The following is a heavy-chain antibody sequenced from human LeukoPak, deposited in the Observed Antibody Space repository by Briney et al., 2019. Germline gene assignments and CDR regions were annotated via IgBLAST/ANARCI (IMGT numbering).Heavy chain of an antibody. CDR3: ASGDGHGFDI. CDR1: GFTFTSYW. J-gene: IGHJ3*02. D-gene: IGHD5-24*01. CDR2: ITSDGSST. Sequence: PGGSLRLSCAASGFTFTSYWMHWVRQVPGKGLVWVSCITSDGSSTSYAGSVKGRFTISRDNAKNTLYLQMNSLRPEDTAVYYCASGDGHGFDIWGQGTMVTVSS. V-gene: IGHV3-74*01.